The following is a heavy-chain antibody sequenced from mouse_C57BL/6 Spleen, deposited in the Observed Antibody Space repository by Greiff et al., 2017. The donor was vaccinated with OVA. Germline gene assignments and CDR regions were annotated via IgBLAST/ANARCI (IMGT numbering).Heavy chain of an antibody. D-gene: IGHD2-14*01. J-gene: IGHJ4*01. V-gene: IGHV1-74*01. CDR3: AGEVPDYAMDY. CDR2: IHPSDSDT. Sequence: QVQLQQPGAELVKPGASVKVSCMASGYTFTSYWMHWVKQRPGQGLEWIGRIHPSDSDTNYNQKFKGKATLTVDKSSSTAYMQLSSLTSEDSAVDYCAGEVPDYAMDYWGQGTSVTVSS. CDR1: GYTFTSYW.